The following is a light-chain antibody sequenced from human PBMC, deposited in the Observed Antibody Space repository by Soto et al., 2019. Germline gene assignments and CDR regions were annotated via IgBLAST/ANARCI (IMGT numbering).Light chain of an antibody. CDR3: RSYAGSNNFV. CDR2: EVS. J-gene: IGLJ1*01. V-gene: IGLV2-8*01. CDR1: SSDVGGYHY. Sequence: QSALTQPPSASGSPGQSVTISCTGTSSDVGGYHYVSWYQQHPGKAPKLMIYEVSKRPSGVPDRFSGSKSGNTASLTVSGLQAEDEADYYCRSYAGSNNFVFGTGTKSPS.